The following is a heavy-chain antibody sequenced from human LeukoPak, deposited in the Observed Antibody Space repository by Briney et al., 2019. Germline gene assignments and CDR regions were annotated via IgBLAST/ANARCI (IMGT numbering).Heavy chain of an antibody. V-gene: IGHV3-23*01. CDR3: ARDSEAVAGDFDY. Sequence: PGGSLRLSCAASGFTFSSYAMSWVRQAPGKGLEWVSAISGSGGSTYYADSVKGRFTISRDNVKNTLYLQMNSLRVEDTAVYYCARDSEAVAGDFDYWGQGTLVTVSS. CDR1: GFTFSSYA. CDR2: ISGSGGST. J-gene: IGHJ4*02. D-gene: IGHD6-13*01.